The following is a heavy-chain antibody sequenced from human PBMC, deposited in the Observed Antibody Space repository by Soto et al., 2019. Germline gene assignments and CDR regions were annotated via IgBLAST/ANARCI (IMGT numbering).Heavy chain of an antibody. V-gene: IGHV3-23*01. J-gene: IGHJ6*02. CDR3: AKGRAPFLGRGMDV. CDR2: ISGSGGTT. CDR1: GFTFSSYA. Sequence: GGSLRLSCAASGFTFSSYAMSWVRQAAGKGLEWVSDISGSGGTTYYADSVKGRFTISRDSSKNTLYLQMNSLRAEDTAVYYCAKGRAPFLGRGMDVWGQGTTVTVSS.